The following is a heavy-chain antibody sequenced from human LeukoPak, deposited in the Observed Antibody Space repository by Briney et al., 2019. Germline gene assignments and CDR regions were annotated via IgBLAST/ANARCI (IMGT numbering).Heavy chain of an antibody. V-gene: IGHV4-39*01. D-gene: IGHD3-10*01. J-gene: IGHJ1*01. CDR1: GGPISSSSYY. Sequence: PSETLSLTCTVSGGPISSSSYYWGWIRQPPGKGLEWIGSIYYSGSTYYNPSLKSRVTISVDTSKNQFSLKLSSVTATNTAVYYCARLWEGSFYKWGQGTLVTVSS. CDR3: ARLWEGSFYK. CDR2: IYYSGST.